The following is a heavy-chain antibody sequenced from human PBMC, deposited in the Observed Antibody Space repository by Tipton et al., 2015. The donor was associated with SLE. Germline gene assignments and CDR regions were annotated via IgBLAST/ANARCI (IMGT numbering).Heavy chain of an antibody. CDR1: GFTFSRYA. CDR2: ISGGGGST. D-gene: IGHD1/OR15-1a*01. CDR3: AKFEKTTDFYLDT. Sequence: QLVQSGGGLIQSGGSLRLSCATPGFTFSRYALSWVRRAPGKGLEWVSAISGGGGSTYYADFVKGRFSISIDKSKKTLFLQMNSLRVDDTATYYCAKFEKTTDFYLDTWGQGTLVSVTS. V-gene: IGHV3-23*04. J-gene: IGHJ5*02.